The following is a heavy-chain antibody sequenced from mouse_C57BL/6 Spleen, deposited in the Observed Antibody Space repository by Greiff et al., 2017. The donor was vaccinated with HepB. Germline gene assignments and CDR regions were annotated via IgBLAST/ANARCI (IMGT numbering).Heavy chain of an antibody. CDR2: INPSSGYT. V-gene: IGHV1-4*01. D-gene: IGHD3-1*01. Sequence: QVQLKESGAELARPGASVKMSCKASGYTFTSYTMHWVKQRPGQGLEWIGYINPSSGYTKYNQKFKDKATLTADKSSSTAYMQLSSLTSEDSAVYYCARSGDVDYWGQGTTLTVSS. J-gene: IGHJ2*01. CDR3: ARSGDVDY. CDR1: GYTFTSYT.